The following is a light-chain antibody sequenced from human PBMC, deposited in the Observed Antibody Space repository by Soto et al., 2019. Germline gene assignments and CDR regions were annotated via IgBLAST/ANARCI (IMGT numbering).Light chain of an antibody. CDR3: QQYNSYSRYT. J-gene: IGKJ2*01. CDR2: DAS. CDR1: QSISSW. V-gene: IGKV1-5*01. Sequence: DIQMTQSPSTLSASVGDRVTITCRASQSISSWLAWYQQKPGKAPKLLIYDASSLASGVPSRFSGSGSGTEYTLTISSLQPDDFVTYYCQQYNSYSRYTFGQGTKLEIK.